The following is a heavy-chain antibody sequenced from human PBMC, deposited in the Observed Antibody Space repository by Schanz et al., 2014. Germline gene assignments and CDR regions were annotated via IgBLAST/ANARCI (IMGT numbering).Heavy chain of an antibody. V-gene: IGHV1-46*01. D-gene: IGHD3-16*01. CDR2: IHSTGGTT. CDR3: ATIGVNDYWRFGLDL. CDR1: EYTFTRHY. J-gene: IGHJ6*02. Sequence: QVQWVQSGADVKKPGTAVKVSCKASEYTFTRHYMHWVRQAPGQGLEWMGIIHSTGGTTSHAQKFLGRVTITADKATSTAYMELKSLRSADTAVYYCATIGVNDYWRFGLDLWGQGTTVTVSS.